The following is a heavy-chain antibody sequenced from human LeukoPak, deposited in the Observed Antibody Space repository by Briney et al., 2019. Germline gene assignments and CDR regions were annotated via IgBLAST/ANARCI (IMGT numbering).Heavy chain of an antibody. CDR2: IYSGGST. J-gene: IGHJ4*02. V-gene: IGHV3-53*01. Sequence: GGSLRLSCAASGFTVSSNYMSWVRQAPGKWLEWVSVIYSGGSTYYADSVKGRFTISRDNSKNTLYLQMNSLRAEDTAVYYCATHVLRFLEWFYFDYWGQGTLVTVSS. CDR1: GFTVSSNY. CDR3: ATHVLRFLEWFYFDY. D-gene: IGHD3-3*01.